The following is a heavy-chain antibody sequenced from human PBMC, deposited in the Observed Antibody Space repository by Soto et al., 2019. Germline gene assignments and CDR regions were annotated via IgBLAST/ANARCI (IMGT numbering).Heavy chain of an antibody. CDR1: GFTFSSYS. J-gene: IGHJ4*02. Sequence: GGSLRLSCAASGFTFSSYSMSWVRQAPGKGLEWVSSISSSSSYIYYADSVKGRFTISRDNAKNSLYLQMNSLRAEDTAVYYCARVVPAAEIDYWGQGTLVTAPQ. CDR2: ISSSSSYI. V-gene: IGHV3-21*01. D-gene: IGHD2-2*01. CDR3: ARVVPAAEIDY.